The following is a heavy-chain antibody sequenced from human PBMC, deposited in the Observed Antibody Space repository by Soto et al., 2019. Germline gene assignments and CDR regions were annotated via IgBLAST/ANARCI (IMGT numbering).Heavy chain of an antibody. D-gene: IGHD1-1*01. CDR1: GFTFSSYA. V-gene: IGHV3-23*01. CDR2: IRGSGDRK. J-gene: IGHJ6*02. CDR3: AKQQGPGTPYYYAMDV. Sequence: EVQLLESGGGLVQPGGSLRLSCAASGFTFSSYAMSWVRQAPGKGLEWVSVIRGSGDRKYYADSVKGRFTISRDNSKNTLYMQMNTLRAEDTAVYYCAKQQGPGTPYYYAMDVWGQGTTVTVSS.